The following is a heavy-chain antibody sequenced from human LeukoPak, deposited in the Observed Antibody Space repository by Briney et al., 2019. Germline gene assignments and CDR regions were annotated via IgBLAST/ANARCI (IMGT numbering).Heavy chain of an antibody. J-gene: IGHJ4*02. V-gene: IGHV3-48*03. CDR3: AKLQVGGISESSF. CDR2: ISSSGSTI. D-gene: IGHD1-26*01. Sequence: GGSLRLSCVASGFTFSSDGMNWVRQAPGKGLEWVSYISSSGSTIYYADSVKGRFTISRDNAKKSLYLQMNSLRAEDTAFYYCAKLQVGGISESSFWGQGILVTVS. CDR1: GFTFSSDG.